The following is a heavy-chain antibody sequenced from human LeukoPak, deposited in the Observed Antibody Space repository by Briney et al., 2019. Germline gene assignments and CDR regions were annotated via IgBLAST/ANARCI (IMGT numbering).Heavy chain of an antibody. Sequence: GASVKVSCKASGGTFSSYAISWVRQAPGQGLEWMGGIIPIFGTANYAQKFQGRVTITTDESTSTAYMELSRLRSDDTAVYYCARGCSSTSCPLDIWGQGTMVTVSS. D-gene: IGHD2-2*01. CDR1: GGTFSSYA. CDR3: ARGCSSTSCPLDI. CDR2: IIPIFGTA. J-gene: IGHJ3*02. V-gene: IGHV1-69*05.